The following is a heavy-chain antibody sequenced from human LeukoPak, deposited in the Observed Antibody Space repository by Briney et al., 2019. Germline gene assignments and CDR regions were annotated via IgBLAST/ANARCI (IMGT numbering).Heavy chain of an antibody. V-gene: IGHV3-23*01. Sequence: HPGGSLRLSCVTSGFTFSNYAMSWVRQAPGKGLEWVSAISASGTSTYYADSVKGRFTISKDNSKNTLYLQMNSLRAEDTAVYYCAKDRTVFRGITYYFDYWGQGTLVTVSS. CDR3: AKDRTVFRGITYYFDY. CDR2: ISASGTST. J-gene: IGHJ4*02. D-gene: IGHD3-10*01. CDR1: GFTFSNYA.